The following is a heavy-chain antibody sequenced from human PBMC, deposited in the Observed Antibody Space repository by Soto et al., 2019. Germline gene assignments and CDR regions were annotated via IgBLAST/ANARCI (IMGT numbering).Heavy chain of an antibody. Sequence: RGGSLRLSCAASGFNFSSYSMNWVRQAPGKGLEWVSYISSSSSTIYYADSVKGRFTISRDNAKNSLYLQMNSLRDEDTAVYYCARYCSGGSCRTGVDYWGQGTLVTVSS. V-gene: IGHV3-48*02. CDR2: ISSSSSTI. CDR1: GFNFSSYS. CDR3: ARYCSGGSCRTGVDY. J-gene: IGHJ4*02. D-gene: IGHD2-15*01.